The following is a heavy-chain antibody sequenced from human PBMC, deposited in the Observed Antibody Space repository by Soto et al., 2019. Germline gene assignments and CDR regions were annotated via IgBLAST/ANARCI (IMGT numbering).Heavy chain of an antibody. D-gene: IGHD3-22*01. J-gene: IGHJ4*02. Sequence: SETLSLTCTVSGGSISSGGYYWSWIRQHPGKGLEWIGYIYYSGSTYYNPSLKSRVTISVDRSKNQFSLKLSSVTAADTAVYYCARGAPVVNDYWGQATLVTVSS. CDR2: IYYSGST. CDR3: ARGAPVVNDY. CDR1: GGSISSGGYY. V-gene: IGHV4-31*03.